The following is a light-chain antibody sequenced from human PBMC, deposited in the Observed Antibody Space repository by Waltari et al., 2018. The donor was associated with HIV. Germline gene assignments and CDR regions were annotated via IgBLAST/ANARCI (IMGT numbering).Light chain of an antibody. V-gene: IGLV2-8*01. CDR2: EVT. Sequence: QSALTQPPSASGSPGQSVTIPCTGTTSDVGGYTYVPWYQQHPGKAPKLMIYEVTKRPSGVPDRFSGSKSGNTASLTVSGLQAEDEADYYCSSYGGSNNYWVFGGGTKLTVL. J-gene: IGLJ3*02. CDR3: SSYGGSNNYWV. CDR1: TSDVGGYTY.